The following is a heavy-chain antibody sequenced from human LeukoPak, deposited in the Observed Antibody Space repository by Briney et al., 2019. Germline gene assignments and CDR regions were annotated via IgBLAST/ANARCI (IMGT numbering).Heavy chain of an antibody. D-gene: IGHD3-16*02. CDR1: GGSFSGYY. CDR2: INHSGIT. J-gene: IGHJ4*02. CDR3: ARLRLGELSFHAVIDY. V-gene: IGHV4-34*01. Sequence: PSETLSLTCAVYGGSFSGYYWSWIRQPPGKGLGWIGEINHSGITNYNPSRKSRGTISVDTSKNQFSLKLSSVTAADTAVYYCARLRLGELSFHAVIDYWGQGTLVTVSS.